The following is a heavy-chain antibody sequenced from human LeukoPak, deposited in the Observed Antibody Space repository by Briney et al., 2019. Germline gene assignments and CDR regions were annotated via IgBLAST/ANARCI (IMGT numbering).Heavy chain of an antibody. Sequence: PGGSLRLSCAASGFTFSRYWMHWVRQAPGEGLVWVSRIDEHGTTIDYADSVRDRFNISRDNAKNTLSLHMNSLRAEDTAMYYCARDVGGAGSPWGQGSLVTVSS. CDR1: GFTFSRYW. D-gene: IGHD3-10*01. J-gene: IGHJ5*02. CDR3: ARDVGGAGSP. V-gene: IGHV3-74*01. CDR2: IDEHGTTI.